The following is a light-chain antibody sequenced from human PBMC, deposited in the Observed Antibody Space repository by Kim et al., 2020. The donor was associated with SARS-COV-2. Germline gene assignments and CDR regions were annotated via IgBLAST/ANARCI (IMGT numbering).Light chain of an antibody. J-gene: IGLJ3*02. V-gene: IGLV10-54*01. Sequence: RQTSTLTCTGNNNNVGDQGAAWLQQHRGHPPKLLSYRNNNRPSGISERLSASRSGNTASLTITGLQAEDEADYYCSAWDRSLSAWVFGGGTQLTVL. CDR1: NNNVGDQG. CDR3: SAWDRSLSAWV. CDR2: RNN.